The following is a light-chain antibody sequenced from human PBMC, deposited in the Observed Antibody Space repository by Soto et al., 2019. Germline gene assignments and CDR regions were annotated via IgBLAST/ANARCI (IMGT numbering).Light chain of an antibody. Sequence: DIQLTQSPSFLSASVGDRVTITCRASQGISSYLAWYQQKPGKAPKLLIYAASTLQSGVPSRFSGSGSGTEFTLTISSLQPEDFATYYCQQLNSYLAFGQGTKVEI. V-gene: IGKV1-9*01. J-gene: IGKJ1*01. CDR2: AAS. CDR1: QGISSY. CDR3: QQLNSYLA.